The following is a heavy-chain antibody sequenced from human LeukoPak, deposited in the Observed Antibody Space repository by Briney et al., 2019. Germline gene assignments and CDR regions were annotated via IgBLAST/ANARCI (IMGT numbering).Heavy chain of an antibody. J-gene: IGHJ4*02. CDR2: IYYSGST. V-gene: IGHV4-30-4*01. CDR1: GGSISSGDYY. D-gene: IGHD5-12*01. CDR3: ARVGGYDNFDY. Sequence: SETLSLTCTVSGGSISSGDYYWSSIRQPPGKGLEWIGYIYYSGSTYYNPSLKSRVTISVDTSKNQFSLKLSSVTAADTAVYYCARVGGYDNFDYWGQGTLVTVSS.